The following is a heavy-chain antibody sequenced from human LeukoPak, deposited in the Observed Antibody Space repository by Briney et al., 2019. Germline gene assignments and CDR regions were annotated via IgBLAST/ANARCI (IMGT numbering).Heavy chain of an antibody. CDR1: GFTFSSYA. CDR2: ISGSGGST. J-gene: IGHJ3*02. D-gene: IGHD3-22*01. CDR3: AKGAPYYYDSSGYGHAFDI. Sequence: PGGSLRLSCAASGFTFSSYAMSWVRQAPGKWLEWVSAISGSGGSTYYADSVKGRFTISRDNSKNTLYLQMNSLRAEDTAVYYCAKGAPYYYDSSGYGHAFDIWGQGTMVTVSS. V-gene: IGHV3-23*01.